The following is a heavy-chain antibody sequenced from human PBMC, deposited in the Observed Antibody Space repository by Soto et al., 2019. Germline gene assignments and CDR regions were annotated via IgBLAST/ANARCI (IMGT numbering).Heavy chain of an antibody. CDR1: GYTFTSYG. J-gene: IGHJ4*02. Sequence: ASVKVSCKASGYTFTSYGISWVRQAPGQRLEWMGWINAGNGNTKYSQKFQGRVTITRDTSASTAYMELSRLTFDDTAVYYCAREYISSWFDYWGQGTLVTVSS. CDR3: AREYISSWFDY. D-gene: IGHD6-13*01. CDR2: INAGNGNT. V-gene: IGHV1-3*01.